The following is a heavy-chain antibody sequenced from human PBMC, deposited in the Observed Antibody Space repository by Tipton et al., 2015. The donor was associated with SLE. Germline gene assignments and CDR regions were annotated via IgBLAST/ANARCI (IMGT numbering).Heavy chain of an antibody. J-gene: IGHJ4*02. D-gene: IGHD6-25*01. CDR1: GFTFSSYW. Sequence: SLRLSCAASGFTFSSYWMSWVRQAPGKGLEWLAYISSTSDVIYYGDSVKGRFTISRDNAKNSLHLQMRSLRAEDTAVYYCARDSPIKTAPCDHWGQGTLVSVSS. CDR2: ISSTSDVI. CDR3: ARDSPIKTAPCDH. V-gene: IGHV3-48*01.